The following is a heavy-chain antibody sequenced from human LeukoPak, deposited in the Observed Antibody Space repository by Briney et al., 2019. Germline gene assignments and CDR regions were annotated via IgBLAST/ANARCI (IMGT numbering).Heavy chain of an antibody. D-gene: IGHD1-1*01. J-gene: IGHJ4*02. CDR3: AREWNSRATFDY. CDR1: ASGDDFSSHS. V-gene: IGHV3-21*05. Sequence: PGGALRLSCRASASGDDFSSHSMNWVRQAPGKGLEWISYIHSSGNYIFDAASVKGRFTVPRDNAGNSLYLQMNSLRVEDTAMYYCAREWNSRATFDYWGQGTLVTVSS. CDR2: IHSSGNYI.